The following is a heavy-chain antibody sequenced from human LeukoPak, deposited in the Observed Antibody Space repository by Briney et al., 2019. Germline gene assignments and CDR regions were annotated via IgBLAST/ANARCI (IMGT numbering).Heavy chain of an antibody. J-gene: IGHJ5*02. Sequence: GGSLRLSCAASGFTFSSYAMHWVRQAPGKGLEWVAVISYDGSNKYYADSVKGRFTISRDNSKNTLYLQMNSLGAEDTAVYYCAREAGYYCSSTSCYSNWFDPWGQGTLVTVSS. CDR2: ISYDGSNK. D-gene: IGHD2-2*01. CDR3: AREAGYYCSSTSCYSNWFDP. V-gene: IGHV3-30*04. CDR1: GFTFSSYA.